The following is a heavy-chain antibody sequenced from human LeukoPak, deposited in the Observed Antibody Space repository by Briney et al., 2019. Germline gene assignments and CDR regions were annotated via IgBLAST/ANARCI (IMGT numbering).Heavy chain of an antibody. CDR2: IIPIFGIA. Sequence: SVKVSCKASGGTFSSYAICWVRQAPGQGLEWMGRIIPIFGIANYAQRFQGRVTITADKSTSTAYMELSSLRSEDTAVYYCARVSLGVDWFDPWGQGTLVTVSS. CDR1: GGTFSSYA. CDR3: ARVSLGVDWFDP. V-gene: IGHV1-69*04. J-gene: IGHJ5*02.